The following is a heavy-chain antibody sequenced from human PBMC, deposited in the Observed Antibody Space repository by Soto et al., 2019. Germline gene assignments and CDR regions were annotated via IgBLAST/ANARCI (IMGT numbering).Heavy chain of an antibody. D-gene: IGHD5-18*01. CDR2: ISYDGSNK. CDR1: GFTFSSYG. CDR3: AKDGDTAMAGDACDI. J-gene: IGHJ3*02. Sequence: QVQLVESGGGVVQPGRSLRLSCAASGFTFSSYGMHWVRQAPGKGLEWVAVISYDGSNKYYADSVKGRFTISRDNSKNTLYLQMNSLRAEDTAVYYCAKDGDTAMAGDACDIWGQGTMVTVSS. V-gene: IGHV3-30*18.